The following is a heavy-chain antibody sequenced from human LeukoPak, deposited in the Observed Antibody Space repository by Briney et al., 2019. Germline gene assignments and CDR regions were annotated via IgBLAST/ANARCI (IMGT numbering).Heavy chain of an antibody. V-gene: IGHV4-39*07. CDR1: GGSISSSSYY. CDR3: ARLANYYYYDSSGYEIFDY. Sequence: ASETLSLTCTVSGGSISSSSYYWGWIRQPPGKGLEWIGSIYYSGSTYYNPSLKSRVTISVDKSKNQFSLKLSSVTAADTAVYYCARLANYYYYDSSGYEIFDYWGQGTLVTVSS. CDR2: IYYSGST. J-gene: IGHJ4*02. D-gene: IGHD3-22*01.